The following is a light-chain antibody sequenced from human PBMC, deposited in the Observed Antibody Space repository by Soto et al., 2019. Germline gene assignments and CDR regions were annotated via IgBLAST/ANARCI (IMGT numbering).Light chain of an antibody. CDR3: QQFGNSPWT. J-gene: IGKJ1*01. CDR2: GAS. Sequence: EIVLTQSPGTLSLSPEERATLSCRASQSVSSSYLAWYQQKPGQAPSLLIYGASRRATGIPDRFSGSGSGTDFTLTISRLEPEDFAVYYCQQFGNSPWTFGQATTVEIK. V-gene: IGKV3-20*01. CDR1: QSVSSSY.